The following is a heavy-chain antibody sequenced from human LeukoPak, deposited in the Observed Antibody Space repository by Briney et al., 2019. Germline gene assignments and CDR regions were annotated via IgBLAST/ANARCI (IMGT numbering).Heavy chain of an antibody. Sequence: GGSLRLSCAASGFTFSSYSMNWVRQAPGKGLEWVSSISSSSSYIYYADSVKGRFTISRDNAKNSLYLQMNSLRAEDTAVYYCARDMAMVRGALGFDYRGQGTLVTVSS. CDR3: ARDMAMVRGALGFDY. CDR2: ISSSSSYI. D-gene: IGHD3-10*01. V-gene: IGHV3-21*01. J-gene: IGHJ4*02. CDR1: GFTFSSYS.